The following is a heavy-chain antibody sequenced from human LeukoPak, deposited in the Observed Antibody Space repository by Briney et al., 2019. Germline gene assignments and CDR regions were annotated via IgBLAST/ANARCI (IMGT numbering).Heavy chain of an antibody. J-gene: IGHJ3*02. CDR2: IYYSGST. V-gene: IGHV4-59*12. Sequence: SETLSLTCTVSGGSISSYYWSWIRQPPGKGLEWLGYIYYSGSTNYNPSLKSRVTMSVDTSKNQFSLKLSSVTAADTAVYYCARDPHYYGSGSYNAFDIWGQGTMVTVSS. CDR3: ARDPHYYGSGSYNAFDI. CDR1: GGSISSYY. D-gene: IGHD3-10*01.